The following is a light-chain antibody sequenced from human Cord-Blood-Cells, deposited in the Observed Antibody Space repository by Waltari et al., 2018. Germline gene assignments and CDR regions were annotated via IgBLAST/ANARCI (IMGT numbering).Light chain of an antibody. CDR3: QQRSNWPRT. CDR2: DAS. J-gene: IGKJ2*01. CDR1: QRVSSY. V-gene: IGKV3-11*01. Sequence: EIVLTQSPATLSLSPGERATLSCRASQRVSSYLAWYQQKPGQAPKLLIYDASNMATGVPARFSGSGSGTDFTLTISSLQPEDFAVYYCQQRSNWPRTFGQGTKLEIK.